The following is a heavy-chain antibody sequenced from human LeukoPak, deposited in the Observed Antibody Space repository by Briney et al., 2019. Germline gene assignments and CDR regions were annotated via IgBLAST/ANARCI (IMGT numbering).Heavy chain of an antibody. CDR2: ISSSTTTI. CDR3: ASIPREAASYYFDN. Sequence: GGSLRLSRAAPVLRSRNYVIRWGRQVPGTGRVSLSYISSSTTTIFYADSVKGRFTISRDNAKNSLYLQMGRLRVEDTAVYYCASIPREAASYYFDNWGQGTLVTVSS. V-gene: IGHV3-48*03. J-gene: IGHJ4*02. CDR1: VLRSRNYV. D-gene: IGHD2-15*01.